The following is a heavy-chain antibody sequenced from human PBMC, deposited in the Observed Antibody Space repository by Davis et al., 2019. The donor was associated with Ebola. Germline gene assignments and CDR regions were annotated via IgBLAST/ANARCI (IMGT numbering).Heavy chain of an antibody. Sequence: SSVTVSCKASVGTFYSYAISWVRQVPGQGLEWMGGIIPIIAREDYAQKFQGRVTISADASTDTAYMELSSLRSEDTAIYYCARGDIVTDQVEYFDYWGQGTLVTVSS. D-gene: IGHD5-12*01. CDR3: ARGDIVTDQVEYFDY. CDR1: VGTFYSYA. CDR2: IIPIIARE. V-gene: IGHV1-69*13. J-gene: IGHJ4*02.